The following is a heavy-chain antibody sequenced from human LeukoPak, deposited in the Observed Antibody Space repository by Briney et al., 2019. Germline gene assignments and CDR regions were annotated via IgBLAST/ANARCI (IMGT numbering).Heavy chain of an antibody. V-gene: IGHV4-39*01. CDR1: GGSISSSSYY. CDR3: ARSEWLVRGGDDY. Sequence: SETLSLTCTVSGGSISSSSYYWGWMRQPPGKGPEWIGSIYYSGSTYYNPSLKSRVTISVDTSKNQFSLNLSSVTAADTAVYYCARSEWLVRGGDDYWGQGTLVTVSS. J-gene: IGHJ4*02. D-gene: IGHD6-19*01. CDR2: IYYSGST.